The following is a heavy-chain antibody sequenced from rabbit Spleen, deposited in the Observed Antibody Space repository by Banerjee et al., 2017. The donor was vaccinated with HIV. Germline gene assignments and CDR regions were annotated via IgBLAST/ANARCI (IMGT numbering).Heavy chain of an antibody. CDR2: IAGGSSDFT. CDR3: ARDTGSSFSSYGMDL. Sequence: VESGGGLVKPGASLTLICTASGFSFSSGYDMSWVRQAPGKGLEWIACIAGGSSDFTYSATWAKGRFTCSKTSSTTVTLQMTSLTVADTATYFCARDTGSSFSSYGMDLWGQGTLVTV. J-gene: IGHJ6*01. D-gene: IGHD8-1*01. CDR1: GFSFSSGYD. V-gene: IGHV1S40*01.